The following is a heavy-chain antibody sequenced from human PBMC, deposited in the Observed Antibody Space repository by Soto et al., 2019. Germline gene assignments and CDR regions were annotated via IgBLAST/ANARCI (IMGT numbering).Heavy chain of an antibody. CDR3: ARDVRDYDSSGYYSGY. J-gene: IGHJ4*02. CDR1: GYTFTSYD. Sequence: GASVKVSCKASGYTFTSYDMHWVRQAPGQGLEWMGIINPSGGSTGYAQKFQGRVTMTRDTSTSTVYMELSSLRSEDTAVYYCARDVRDYDSSGYYSGYWGQGTLVTVSS. CDR2: INPSGGST. V-gene: IGHV1-46*01. D-gene: IGHD3-22*01.